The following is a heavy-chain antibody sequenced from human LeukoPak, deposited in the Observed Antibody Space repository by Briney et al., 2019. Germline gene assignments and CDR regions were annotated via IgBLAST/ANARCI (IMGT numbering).Heavy chain of an antibody. V-gene: IGHV4-61*02. CDR2: IYTSGST. CDR1: GGSISSGSYY. Sequence: RSETLSLTCTVSGGSISSGSYYWSWIRQPAGKGLEWIGRIYTSGSTNYNPSLKSRVTISVDTSKNQFSLKLSSVTAADTAVYYCARDLRRELTDCSSTSCSDWFDPWGQGTLVTVSS. D-gene: IGHD2-2*01. J-gene: IGHJ5*02. CDR3: ARDLRRELTDCSSTSCSDWFDP.